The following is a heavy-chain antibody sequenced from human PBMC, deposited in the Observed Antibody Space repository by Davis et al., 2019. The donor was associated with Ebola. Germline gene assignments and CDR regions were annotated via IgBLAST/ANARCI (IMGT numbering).Heavy chain of an antibody. CDR1: GFTVSSNY. CDR2: IYTGGST. D-gene: IGHD5-18*01. CDR3: ARVRVDTAVIGFDI. V-gene: IGHV3-66*02. Sequence: PGGSLRLSCAASGFTVSSNYMSWVRQAPGKGLEWVSVIYTGGSTYYADSVKGRFTISRDNSKNTVYLQMNSLRAEDTAVYYCARVRVDTAVIGFDIWGQGTMVTVSS. J-gene: IGHJ3*02.